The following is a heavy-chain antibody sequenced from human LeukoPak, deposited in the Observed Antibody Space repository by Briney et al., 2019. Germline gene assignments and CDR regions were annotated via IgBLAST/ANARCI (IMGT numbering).Heavy chain of an antibody. D-gene: IGHD3-10*01. CDR3: ARDIGLVRGIIMAH. J-gene: IGHJ4*02. CDR1: GYTFTNHG. Sequence: ASVKVSCKASGYTFTNHGISWVRQAPGQGLEWLAWISLATGAPSYAQKFQGRVTLTTDTSTSTAYMELRSLKSDDTAVYYCARDIGLVRGIIMAHWGQGTQVTVSS. CDR2: ISLATGAP. V-gene: IGHV1-18*01.